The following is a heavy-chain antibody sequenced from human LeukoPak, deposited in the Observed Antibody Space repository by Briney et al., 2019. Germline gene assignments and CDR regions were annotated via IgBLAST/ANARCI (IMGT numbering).Heavy chain of an antibody. J-gene: IGHJ5*02. V-gene: IGHV4-31*03. CDR1: GGSISSGGYF. D-gene: IGHD3-10*01. CDR2: ISHSGST. Sequence: SETLSLTCTVSGGSISSGGYFWSWVRQHPGKGLEWIGYISHSGSTYYNPSLKRRVTISLGTSKDRFSLRMSSVTAADTAVYYCARDLWFGEYNWFDPWGQGTLVTVSS. CDR3: ARDLWFGEYNWFDP.